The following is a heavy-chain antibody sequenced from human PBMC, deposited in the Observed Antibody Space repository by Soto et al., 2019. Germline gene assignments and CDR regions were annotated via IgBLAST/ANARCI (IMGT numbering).Heavy chain of an antibody. CDR1: GYTFTSYG. D-gene: IGHD4-17*01. CDR2: ISAYNGNT. J-gene: IGHJ4*01. Sequence: QVQLVQSGAEVKKPGASVKVSCKASGYTFTSYGISWVRQAPGQGLEWMGWISAYNGNTNYAQKLQGRVTMTTDTTPSTAYMELRSMRYDDTAVYYCAREPRAPYATVTTRGADYWGHGTLVTVSS. V-gene: IGHV1-18*01. CDR3: AREPRAPYATVTTRGADY.